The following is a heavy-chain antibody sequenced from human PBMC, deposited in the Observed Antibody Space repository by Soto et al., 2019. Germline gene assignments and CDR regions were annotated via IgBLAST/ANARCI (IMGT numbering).Heavy chain of an antibody. Sequence: PETLSLTCTLSGRSISSHYCSWIRQPPGKGLEWIGYIYYSGSTNYNPSLKSRVTISVDTSKNQFSLKLNSMTAADTAVYYCARHNYGSGSTYFDYWGQGTLVTVSS. J-gene: IGHJ4*02. CDR1: GRSISSHY. CDR2: IYYSGST. V-gene: IGHV4-59*08. D-gene: IGHD3-10*01. CDR3: ARHNYGSGSTYFDY.